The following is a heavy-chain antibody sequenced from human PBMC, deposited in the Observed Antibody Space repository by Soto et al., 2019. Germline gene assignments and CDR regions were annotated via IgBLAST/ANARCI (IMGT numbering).Heavy chain of an antibody. D-gene: IGHD2-2*01. V-gene: IGHV3-48*02. J-gene: IGHJ6*02. CDR1: GFTFSSYS. Sequence: GGSLRLSCAASGFTFSSYSMNWVRQAPGKGLEWVSYISSSSSTIYYADSVKGRFTISRDNAKNSLYLQMNSLRDEDTAVYYCAREYIVVVPAAFNYYYGMDVWGQGTTVTVSS. CDR2: ISSSSSTI. CDR3: AREYIVVVPAAFNYYYGMDV.